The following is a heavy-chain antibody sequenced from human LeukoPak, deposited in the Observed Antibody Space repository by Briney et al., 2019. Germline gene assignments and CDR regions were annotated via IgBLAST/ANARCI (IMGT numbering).Heavy chain of an antibody. D-gene: IGHD2-15*01. Sequence: GGSLRLSCAASGFTFSRYSMKGVRQAPGKGVEWVSYISSSSSTIYYADSVKGGCTIYRDNDKKSMYMQMNSQRAEDTAVYYCATGTLGGWHYFDYWGQGTLVTVSS. V-gene: IGHV3-48*01. CDR3: ATGTLGGWHYFDY. J-gene: IGHJ4*02. CDR2: ISSSSSTI. CDR1: GFTFSRYS.